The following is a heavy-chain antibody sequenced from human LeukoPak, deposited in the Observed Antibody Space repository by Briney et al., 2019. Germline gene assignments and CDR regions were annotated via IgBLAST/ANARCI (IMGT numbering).Heavy chain of an antibody. CDR2: IRYDGSNK. V-gene: IGHV3-30*02. Sequence: GGSLRLSCAASGFTFSSYGMHWVRQAPGKGLEWVAFIRYDGSNKYYADSVKGRFTISRDNSKNTLYLQMNSLRAEDTAVYYCANEAPAASPLDYWGQGTLVTVSS. CDR3: ANEAPAASPLDY. CDR1: GFTFSSYG. D-gene: IGHD2-2*01. J-gene: IGHJ4*02.